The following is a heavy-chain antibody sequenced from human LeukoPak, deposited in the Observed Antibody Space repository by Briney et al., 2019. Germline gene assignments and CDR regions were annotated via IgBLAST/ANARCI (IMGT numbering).Heavy chain of an antibody. Sequence: TGGSLRLSCAASGFTVSSNYMSWVRQAPGKGLEWVSVIYSGGSTYYADSVKGRFTISRDNPKNSVYLQMSSLRAEDTAAYYCLVTTRSRGFDYWGQGTLVTVSS. J-gene: IGHJ4*02. D-gene: IGHD1/OR15-1a*01. V-gene: IGHV3-66*01. CDR3: LVTTRSRGFDY. CDR1: GFTVSSNY. CDR2: IYSGGST.